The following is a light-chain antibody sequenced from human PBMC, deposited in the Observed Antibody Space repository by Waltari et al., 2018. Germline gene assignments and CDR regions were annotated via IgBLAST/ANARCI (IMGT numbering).Light chain of an antibody. CDR1: GSNLGAGYA. CDR3: QSYDTSLSVV. J-gene: IGLJ2*01. V-gene: IGLV1-40*01. CDR2: GTS. Sequence: VLTQPPSVSGAPGQRVAISCTGSGSNLGAGYAVHWYQQHPGKAPKLLIYGTSTRPPGVPDRFFGSQSGTSASLAITALQAEDEAEYYCQSYDTSLSVVFGGGTKLTVL.